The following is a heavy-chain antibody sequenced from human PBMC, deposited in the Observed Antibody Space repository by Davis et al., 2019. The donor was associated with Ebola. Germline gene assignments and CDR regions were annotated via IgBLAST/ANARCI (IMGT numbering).Heavy chain of an antibody. J-gene: IGHJ4*02. CDR1: GYTFTSYG. Sequence: ASVKVSCKTFGYTFTSYGITWVRQAPGQGLEWLGWIDTNSGNPTYAQGFTGRFVFSLDTSVRTAYLHISSLKAEDTAVYYCAREGNPVPFDYWGQGTLVTVSS. D-gene: IGHD6-6*01. V-gene: IGHV7-4-1*02. CDR3: AREGNPVPFDY. CDR2: IDTNSGNP.